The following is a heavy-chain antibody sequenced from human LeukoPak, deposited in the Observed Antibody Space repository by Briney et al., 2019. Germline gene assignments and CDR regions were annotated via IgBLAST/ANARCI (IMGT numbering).Heavy chain of an antibody. Sequence: PGGSLRLSCAASGFTFSSYAMSWVRQAPGKGLEWVSAISGSGGSTYYADSVKGRFTISRDNSKNTLYLQMNSLRAEDTAVYYCAKGAPWTRETYYYYGMDVWGQGTTVTVSS. CDR3: AKGAPWTRETYYYYGMDV. V-gene: IGHV3-23*01. CDR2: ISGSGGST. CDR1: GFTFSSYA. J-gene: IGHJ6*02. D-gene: IGHD3/OR15-3a*01.